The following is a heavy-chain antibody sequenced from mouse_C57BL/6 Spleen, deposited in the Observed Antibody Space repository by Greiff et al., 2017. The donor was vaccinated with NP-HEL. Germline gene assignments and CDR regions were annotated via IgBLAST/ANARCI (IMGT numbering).Heavy chain of an antibody. CDR3: ARDRVYYYGSSYDAMDY. Sequence: EVQLQESGPGLVKPSQSLSLTCSVTGYSITSGYYWNWIRQFPGNKLEWMGYISYDGSNNYNPSLKNRISITRDTSKNQCFLKLNSVTTEDTATYYCARDRVYYYGSSYDAMDYWGQGTSVTVSS. CDR2: ISYDGSN. J-gene: IGHJ4*01. CDR1: GYSITSGYY. D-gene: IGHD1-1*01. V-gene: IGHV3-6*01.